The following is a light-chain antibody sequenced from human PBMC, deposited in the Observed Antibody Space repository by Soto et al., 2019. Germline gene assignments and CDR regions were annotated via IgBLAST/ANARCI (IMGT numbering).Light chain of an antibody. Sequence: DIEMTQSPSSLSASVGDRVTITCRASQSISSYLNWYQQKPGNAPNLLIYAASTLQSEVPSRFSAYESETDFTHPISNLQAEDFATYYCQQSYSTPRTFGQGTNVEVK. V-gene: IGKV1-39*01. CDR2: AAS. CDR1: QSISSY. J-gene: IGKJ1*01. CDR3: QQSYSTPRT.